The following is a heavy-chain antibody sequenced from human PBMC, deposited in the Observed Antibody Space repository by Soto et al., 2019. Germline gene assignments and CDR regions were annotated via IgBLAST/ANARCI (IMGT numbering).Heavy chain of an antibody. Sequence: AETLSLTSAVPGASIRSSFWSWVRQPAGQGLEWIGHSYIRGTTSYNPSREGRVTLSLDTSKNQVSLVVTSVTAADTAVYYCARNPYVRGNYYFFDPWGPGTRVTVSS. CDR3: ARNPYVRGNYYFFDP. CDR2: SYIRGTT. CDR1: GASIRSSF. J-gene: IGHJ5*02. V-gene: IGHV4-4*07. D-gene: IGHD3-22*01.